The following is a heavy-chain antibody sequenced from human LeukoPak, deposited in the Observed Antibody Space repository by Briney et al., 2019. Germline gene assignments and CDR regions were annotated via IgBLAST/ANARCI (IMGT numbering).Heavy chain of an antibody. CDR2: IYHSGST. CDR3: ARESNPAVASFQH. CDR1: GGSISSSNW. D-gene: IGHD6-19*01. Sequence: SETLSLTCAVSGGSISSSNWWSWVRQPPGKGLEWIGEIYHSGSTNYNPSLKSRVTISVDKSKNQFSLKLSSVTAADTAVYYCARESNPAVASFQHWGRGTLVTVSS. J-gene: IGHJ1*01. V-gene: IGHV4-4*02.